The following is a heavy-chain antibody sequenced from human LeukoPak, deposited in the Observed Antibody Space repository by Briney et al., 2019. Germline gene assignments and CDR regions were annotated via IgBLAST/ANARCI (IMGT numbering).Heavy chain of an antibody. D-gene: IGHD3/OR15-3a*01. Sequence: PGGSLRLSCAASGFTFSSYAMTWVRQAPGKGLEWVSAISASDDSTFYVDSLRGRFTISRDFSKNTLYLQMNSLRAEDTAVYYCAKLTLGWCEDFWGKGTLVTVS. CDR1: GFTFSSYA. V-gene: IGHV3-23*01. CDR3: AKLTLGWCEDF. CDR2: ISASDDST. J-gene: IGHJ4*02.